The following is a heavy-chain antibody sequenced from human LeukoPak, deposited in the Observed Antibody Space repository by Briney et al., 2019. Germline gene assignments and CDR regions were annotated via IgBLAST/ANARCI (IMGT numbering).Heavy chain of an antibody. Sequence: GGSLRLSCAASGFTFSSYSMNWARQAPGKGLEWVSSISSSSSYIYYADSVKGRFTISRDNAKNSLYLQMNSLRAEDTAVYYCARVVYYDSSGPNFDYWGQGTLVTVSS. J-gene: IGHJ4*02. CDR3: ARVVYYDSSGPNFDY. V-gene: IGHV3-21*01. CDR1: GFTFSSYS. CDR2: ISSSSSYI. D-gene: IGHD3-22*01.